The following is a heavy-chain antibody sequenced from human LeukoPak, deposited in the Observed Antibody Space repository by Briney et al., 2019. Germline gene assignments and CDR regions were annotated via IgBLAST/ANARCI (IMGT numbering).Heavy chain of an antibody. CDR1: GFTFSNAW. CDR2: IKSKTDGGTT. V-gene: IGHV3-15*01. CDR3: TTDRFSGDYVVYGAFDI. D-gene: IGHD4-17*01. J-gene: IGHJ3*02. Sequence: GGSLRLSCAASGFTFSNAWMSWVRQAPGKGLEWVGRIKSKTDGGTTDYAAPVKGRFTISRDDSKNTLYLQMNSLKTEDTAVYYCTTDRFSGDYVVYGAFDIWGQGTMVTVSS.